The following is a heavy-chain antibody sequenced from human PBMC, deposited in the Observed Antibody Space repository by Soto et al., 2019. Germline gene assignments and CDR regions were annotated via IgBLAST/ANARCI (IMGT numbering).Heavy chain of an antibody. CDR2: LANDESDQ. CDR1: GFTFHGYG. D-gene: IGHD6-13*01. CDR3: ARSIGGSSYYPPDY. V-gene: IGHV3-30*03. Sequence: QVQLVESGGGVVQPGGSLRLSCAASGFTFHGYGMHWVRQSPGEGLEWVAVLANDESDQYFADSVKGRFTISRDNSKNTLYLQVDSLRPEDTAVYYCARSIGGSSYYPPDYWGQGTLVTVSS. J-gene: IGHJ4*02.